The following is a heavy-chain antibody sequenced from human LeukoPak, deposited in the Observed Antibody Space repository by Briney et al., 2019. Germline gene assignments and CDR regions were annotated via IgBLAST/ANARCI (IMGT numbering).Heavy chain of an antibody. CDR2: IYYSGST. CDR3: ARGDVGATAPLDY. D-gene: IGHD1-26*01. V-gene: IGHV4-59*01. CDR1: GGSISSYY. Sequence: SETLSLTCTVSGGSISSYYWSWIRQPPGKGLEWIGYIYYSGSTNYNPSLKSRVTISVDTSTNQFSLKLSSVTAADTAVYYCARGDVGATAPLDYWGQGTLVTVSS. J-gene: IGHJ4*02.